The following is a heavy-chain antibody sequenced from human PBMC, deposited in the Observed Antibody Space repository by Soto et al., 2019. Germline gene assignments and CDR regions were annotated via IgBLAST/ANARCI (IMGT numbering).Heavy chain of an antibody. CDR3: ARAGYLYRFWSGYYDY. J-gene: IGHJ4*02. D-gene: IGHD3-3*01. CDR2: IYYSGGT. V-gene: IGHV4-59*01. CDR1: GGSISSYY. Sequence: KASETLSLTCTVSGGSISSYYWSWIRQPPGKGLEWIGYIYYSGGTNYNPSLKSRVTISVDTSKNQFSLKLSSVTAADTAVYYCARAGYLYRFWSGYYDYWGQGTLVTVSS.